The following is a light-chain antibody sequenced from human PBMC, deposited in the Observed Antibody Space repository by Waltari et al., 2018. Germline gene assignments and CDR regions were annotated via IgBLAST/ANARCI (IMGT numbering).Light chain of an antibody. V-gene: IGLV2-11*01. CDR2: DVV. Sequence: QSALTQPRSVSGSPGQSVTISCTGTNSDIGTSHHVSWLQQRPGEAPQLLIFDVVQRPSGVPDRFSAARSGNTASLTISGLQTEDEADYYCSSYVDTYNLSFGGGSKLTVL. CDR3: SSYVDTYNLS. J-gene: IGLJ2*01. CDR1: NSDIGTSHH.